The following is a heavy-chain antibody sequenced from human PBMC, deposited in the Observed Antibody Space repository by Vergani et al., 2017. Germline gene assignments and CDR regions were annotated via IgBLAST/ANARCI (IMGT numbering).Heavy chain of an antibody. CDR2: ISSSGSTI. J-gene: IGHJ4*02. CDR1: GFTFSDYY. CDR3: ARKKYYDCKDYYQVEPFDY. V-gene: IGHV3-11*04. Sequence: QVQLVESGGGLVKPGGSLRLSCAASGFTFSDYYMSWIRQAPGKGLEWVSYISSSGSTIYYADSVKGRFTISRDNAKNSLYLQMNSLRAEDTAIYYCARKKYYDCKDYYQVEPFDYWGQGTLVTVSS. D-gene: IGHD3-16*01.